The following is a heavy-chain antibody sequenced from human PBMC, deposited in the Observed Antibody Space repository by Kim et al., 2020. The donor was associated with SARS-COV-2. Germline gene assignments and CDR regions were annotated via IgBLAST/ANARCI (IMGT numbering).Heavy chain of an antibody. CDR2: IKQDGSEK. D-gene: IGHD3-10*01. CDR3: ARDNKEDQWFGDQSGGLFDY. CDR1: GFTFSSYW. Sequence: GGSLRLSCAASGFTFSSYWMSWVRQAPGKGLEWVANIKQDGSEKYYVDSVKGRFTISRDNAKNSLYLQMNSLRAEDTAVYYCARDNKEDQWFGDQSGGLFDYWGQGTLVTVSS. J-gene: IGHJ4*02. V-gene: IGHV3-7*01.